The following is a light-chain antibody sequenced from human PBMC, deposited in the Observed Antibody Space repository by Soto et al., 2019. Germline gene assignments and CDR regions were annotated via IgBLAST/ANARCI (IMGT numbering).Light chain of an antibody. CDR1: QTVSSNY. Sequence: TQSPDTLSLAPGERATLSFRASQTVSSNYLNWFQQRTGQSPRRLIYKVSDRDSGVPARLSGSGSGTDLELKISRVEAEDVGVYYCMXGTHWPITCGQGTRLEIK. CDR3: MXGTHWPIT. V-gene: IGKV2-30*01. J-gene: IGKJ5*01. CDR2: KVS.